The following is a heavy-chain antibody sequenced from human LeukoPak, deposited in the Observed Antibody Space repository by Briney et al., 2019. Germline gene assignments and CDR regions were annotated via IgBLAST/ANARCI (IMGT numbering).Heavy chain of an antibody. V-gene: IGHV3-33*01. CDR1: GFTFSSYG. J-gene: IGHJ5*02. D-gene: IGHD6-19*01. Sequence: GGSLRLSCAASGFTFSSYGMHWVRQAPGKGLEWVAVIWYDGSDKYYADSVKGRFTISGDNSKNTLYLQMNSLRVEDTAVYYCARVLGDSGWYLGWFDPWGQGTLVTVSS. CDR2: IWYDGSDK. CDR3: ARVLGDSGWYLGWFDP.